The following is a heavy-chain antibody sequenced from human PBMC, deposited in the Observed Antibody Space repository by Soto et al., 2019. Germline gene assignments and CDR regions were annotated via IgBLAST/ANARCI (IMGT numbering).Heavy chain of an antibody. CDR3: VRDRDLYRDMFHADL. CDR1: GFTFSNYV. D-gene: IGHD3-10*02. Sequence: GGSLRLSCTASGFTFSNYVMSWVRQAPGKGLEWLAYITIRTGNVLYADSVRGRFTISADNAENSVILQMNSLRDEDSAVYFCVRDRDLYRDMFHADLWGQGTLVTVSS. J-gene: IGHJ4*01. CDR2: ITIRTGNV. V-gene: IGHV3-48*02.